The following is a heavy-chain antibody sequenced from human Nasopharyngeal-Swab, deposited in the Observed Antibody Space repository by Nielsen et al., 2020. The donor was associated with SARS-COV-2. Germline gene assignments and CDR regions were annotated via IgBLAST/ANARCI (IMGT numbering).Heavy chain of an antibody. D-gene: IGHD5-12*01. V-gene: IGHV5-51*01. CDR2: IYPRDSDT. Sequence: KVSCKGSGYSFTSYWIAWVRQMPAKGLEWMGTIYPRDSDTRYSPSFQGQVTISADKSISTAYLQWSSLKASDTAMYYCVRPEGVATSFKYYFQYGMDVWGQGTMVTVPS. CDR3: VRPEGVATSFKYYFQYGMDV. CDR1: GYSFTSYW. J-gene: IGHJ6*02.